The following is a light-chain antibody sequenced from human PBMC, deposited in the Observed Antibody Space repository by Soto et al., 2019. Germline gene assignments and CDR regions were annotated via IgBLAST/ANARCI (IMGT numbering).Light chain of an antibody. CDR3: QKHDGVPL. Sequence: DFQLTQSPSSLSASVGDRVTITCQASQDISNHLNWYQQKPGKAPNLRIYDASDLETGVPARFSGGGSATFFSFTINSLQPEDIATYYCQKHDGVPLFGPATKVAIK. J-gene: IGKJ3*01. CDR2: DAS. V-gene: IGKV1-33*01. CDR1: QDISNH.